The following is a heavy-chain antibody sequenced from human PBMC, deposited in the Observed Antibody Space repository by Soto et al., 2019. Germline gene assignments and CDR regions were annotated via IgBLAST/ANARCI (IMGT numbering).Heavy chain of an antibody. D-gene: IGHD5-18*01. Sequence: GESLKISCQGSGFNFPTSWIGWVRQTPGKGLEWVGIIHPSDSDITYMPTFEGRVIISADNSISTAYLQWTSLQASDTAKYFCARRHGYSYGYVDFWGQGTLVTVSS. CDR2: IHPSDSDI. V-gene: IGHV5-51*01. CDR3: ARRHGYSYGYVDF. CDR1: GFNFPTSW. J-gene: IGHJ4*03.